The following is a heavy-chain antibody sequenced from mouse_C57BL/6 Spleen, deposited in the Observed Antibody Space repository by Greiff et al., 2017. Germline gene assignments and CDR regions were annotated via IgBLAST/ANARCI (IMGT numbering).Heavy chain of an antibody. CDR1: GFTFSDYG. CDR2: ISNLAYSI. D-gene: IGHD1-1*01. J-gene: IGHJ1*03. Sequence: EVMLVESGGGLVQPGGSLKLSCAASGFTFSDYGLAWVRQAPRKGPEWVAFISNLAYSIYYADTVTGRFTISRENAKNTLYLEMSSLRSEDTAMYYCARPDYYGSRGDWYFDVWGTGTTVTVSS. V-gene: IGHV5-15*01. CDR3: ARPDYYGSRGDWYFDV.